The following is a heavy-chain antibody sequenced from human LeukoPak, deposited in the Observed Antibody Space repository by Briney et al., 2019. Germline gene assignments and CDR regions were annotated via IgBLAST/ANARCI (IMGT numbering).Heavy chain of an antibody. V-gene: IGHV3-30-3*01. Sequence: GGSLRLSCAASGFTFSSYAMHWVRQAPGKGLEWVAVISYDGSNKYYADSVKGRFTISRDNSKNTLYLQMNSLRAEDTAVYYCANSYGSGSYPFDYWGQGTLVTVSS. J-gene: IGHJ4*02. CDR3: ANSYGSGSYPFDY. CDR1: GFTFSSYA. D-gene: IGHD3-10*01. CDR2: ISYDGSNK.